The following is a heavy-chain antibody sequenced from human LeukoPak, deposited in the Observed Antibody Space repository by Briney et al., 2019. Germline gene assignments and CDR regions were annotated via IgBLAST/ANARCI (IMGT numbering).Heavy chain of an antibody. V-gene: IGHV4-39*01. CDR1: GGSLSSSSYY. Sequence: SETLSLTCTVSGGSLSSSSYYWGWIRQPPGKGLEWIGSIYYSGSTYYNPSLKSRVTISVDTSKNQFSLKLSSVTAADTAVYYCARSGPYSSGWYHYFDYWGQGTLVTVSS. CDR2: IYYSGST. D-gene: IGHD6-19*01. CDR3: ARSGPYSSGWYHYFDY. J-gene: IGHJ4*02.